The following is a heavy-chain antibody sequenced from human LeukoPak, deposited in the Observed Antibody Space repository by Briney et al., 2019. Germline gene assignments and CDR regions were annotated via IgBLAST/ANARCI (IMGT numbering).Heavy chain of an antibody. D-gene: IGHD3-9*01. J-gene: IGHJ6*02. CDR3: ARDRGGSPSYDILTGPSGFSGMDV. CDR2: IYYSGST. V-gene: IGHV4-30-4*01. CDR1: GGSISSGYYY. Sequence: SETLSLTCTVSGGSISSGYYYWMWIRQPPGKGLEWIGYIYYSGSTYYNPSLKSRFTISVDTSKNQFSLKLSSVTAAATAVYYCARDRGGSPSYDILTGPSGFSGMDVWGQGTTVTVSS.